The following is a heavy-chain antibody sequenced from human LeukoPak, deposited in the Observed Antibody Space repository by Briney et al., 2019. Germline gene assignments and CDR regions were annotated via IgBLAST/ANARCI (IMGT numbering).Heavy chain of an antibody. J-gene: IGHJ5*02. CDR2: INPSGGST. CDR1: GYTFTSYY. V-gene: IGHV1-46*01. CDR3: ARGQRTYIVRAVAGFDP. Sequence: ASVKVSCKASGYTFTSYYMHWVRQAPGQGLEWMGIINPSGGSTSYAQKFQGRVTMTRDTSTSTVYMELSSLRSEDTAVYYCARGQRTYIVRAVAGFDPWGQGTLVTVSS. D-gene: IGHD6-19*01.